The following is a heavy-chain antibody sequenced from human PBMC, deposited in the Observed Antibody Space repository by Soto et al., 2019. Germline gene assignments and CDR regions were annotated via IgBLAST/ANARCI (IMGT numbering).Heavy chain of an antibody. CDR3: ASDVGGWPDY. Sequence: QVQLVQSGAEVKKPGASVKVSCKASGYTLTSYAMHWVRQAPGQRLEWMGWINAGNGNTIYSQKFQGRVTITRDTSASTANMELSSVRSEDTAVYYCASDVGGWPDYWGQGSLATVSS. V-gene: IGHV1-3*01. D-gene: IGHD2-15*01. CDR2: INAGNGNT. CDR1: GYTLTSYA. J-gene: IGHJ4*02.